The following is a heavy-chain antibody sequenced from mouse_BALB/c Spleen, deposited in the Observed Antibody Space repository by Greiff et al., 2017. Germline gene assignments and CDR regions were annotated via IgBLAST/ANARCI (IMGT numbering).Heavy chain of an antibody. Sequence: VQLQQSGPELVKPGASVKISCKASGYTFTDYNMHWVKQSHGKSLEWIGYIYPYNGGTGYNQKFKSKATLTVDNSSSTAYMELRSLTSEDSAVYYCARPHYGSSPWFAYWGQGTLVTVSA. V-gene: IGHV1S29*02. CDR3: ARPHYGSSPWFAY. J-gene: IGHJ3*01. D-gene: IGHD1-1*01. CDR2: IYPYNGGT. CDR1: GYTFTDYN.